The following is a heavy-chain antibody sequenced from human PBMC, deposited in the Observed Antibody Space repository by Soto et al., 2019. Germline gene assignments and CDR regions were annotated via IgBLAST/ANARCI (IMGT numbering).Heavy chain of an antibody. CDR3: AKEGRRLPATSPPHWFDP. D-gene: IGHD2-2*01. CDR1: GFTFSTYG. V-gene: IGHV3-23*01. CDR2: ISSDSGGST. Sequence: EVQLLESGGDLVQPGGSLRLTCAASGFTFSTYGMSWVRQAPGKGLEWVSSISSDSGGSTYYADSVKDQFTISRDNSKNTLYLQMNTLRAEDTAVYYCAKEGRRLPATSPPHWFDPWGQGTLVTVSS. J-gene: IGHJ5*02.